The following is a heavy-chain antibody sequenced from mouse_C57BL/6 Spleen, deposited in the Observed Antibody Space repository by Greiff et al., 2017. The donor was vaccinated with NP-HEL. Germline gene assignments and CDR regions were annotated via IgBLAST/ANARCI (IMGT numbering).Heavy chain of an antibody. CDR3: ARGIYDGYYKAGFAY. V-gene: IGHV1-64*01. CDR2: IHPNSGST. J-gene: IGHJ3*01. CDR1: GYTFTSYW. D-gene: IGHD2-3*01. Sequence: VQLQQPGAELVKPGASVKLSCKASGYTFTSYWMHWVKQRPGQGLEWIGMIHPNSGSTNYNEKFKSKATLTVDKSSSTAYMQLSSLTSEDSAVYYCARGIYDGYYKAGFAYWGQGTLVTVSA.